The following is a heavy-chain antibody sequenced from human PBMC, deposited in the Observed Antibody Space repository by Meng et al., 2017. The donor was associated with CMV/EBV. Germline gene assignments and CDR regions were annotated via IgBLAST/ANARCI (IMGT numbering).Heavy chain of an antibody. Sequence: GGSLRLSCAASGFTFSSYGMHWVRRAPGKGLEWVAVIWYDGSNKYYADSVKGRFTISRDNSKNTLYLQMGSLRAEDMAVYYCARGRYCSSTSCYTYYYYGMDVWGQGTTVTVSS. V-gene: IGHV3-33*01. CDR3: ARGRYCSSTSCYTYYYYGMDV. D-gene: IGHD2-2*02. CDR1: GFTFSSYG. CDR2: IWYDGSNK. J-gene: IGHJ6*02.